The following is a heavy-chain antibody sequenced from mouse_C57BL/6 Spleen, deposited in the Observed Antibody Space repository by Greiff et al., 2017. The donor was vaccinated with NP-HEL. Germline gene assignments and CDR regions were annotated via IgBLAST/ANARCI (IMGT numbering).Heavy chain of an antibody. V-gene: IGHV1-80*01. D-gene: IGHD1-1*01. CDR1: GYAFSSYW. J-gene: IGHJ4*01. CDR3: ARGPYYYGSRYYYAMDY. Sequence: QVHVKQSGAELVKPGASVKISCKASGYAFSSYWMNWVKQRPGKGLEWIGQIYPGDGDTNYNGKFKGKATLTADKSSSTAYMQLSSLTSEDSAVYFCARGPYYYGSRYYYAMDYWGQGTSVTVSS. CDR2: IYPGDGDT.